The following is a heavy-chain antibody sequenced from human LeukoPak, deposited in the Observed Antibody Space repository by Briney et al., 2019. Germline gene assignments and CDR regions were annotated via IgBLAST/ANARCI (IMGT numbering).Heavy chain of an antibody. CDR1: GFTFSRDW. V-gene: IGHV3-74*01. J-gene: IGHJ4*02. CDR2: MNSDGSTT. CDR3: VRALMGTSDH. Sequence: GGSLRLSCAASGFTFSRDWMHWVRQGPGKGLVWVSRMNSDGSTTNYADSVKGRFTISRDNAKNTLYLQMNSLRAEYTAVYYCVRALMGTSDHWGQGSLVTVSS. D-gene: IGHD7-27*01.